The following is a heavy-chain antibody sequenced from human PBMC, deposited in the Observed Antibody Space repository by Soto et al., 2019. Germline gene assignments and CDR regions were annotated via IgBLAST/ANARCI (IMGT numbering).Heavy chain of an antibody. J-gene: IGHJ4*02. V-gene: IGHV3-23*01. Sequence: GGSLRLSCAASGFTFSSYAMSWVRQAPGKGLEWVSAISGSGGSTYYADSVKGRFTISRDNSKNTLYLQMNSLRAEDTAVYYCATDPDSSGSIGGFDYWGQGTLVTVSS. CDR1: GFTFSSYA. D-gene: IGHD3-22*01. CDR2: ISGSGGST. CDR3: ATDPDSSGSIGGFDY.